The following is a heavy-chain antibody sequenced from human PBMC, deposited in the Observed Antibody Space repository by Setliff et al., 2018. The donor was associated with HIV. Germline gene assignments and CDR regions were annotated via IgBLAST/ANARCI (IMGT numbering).Heavy chain of an antibody. V-gene: IGHV2-70*12. Sequence: TLSLTCAVSGGSISSGSYYWGWIRQPPGKALEWLARIDWDDDTHYNTSLKTRLTLSKDPSKNQVVLTVSNMGPVDTATYYCAHLRSGVFDAFDIWGQGTMVTVSS. J-gene: IGHJ3*02. CDR2: IDWDDDT. CDR3: AHLRSGVFDAFDI. CDR1: GGSISSGSYY. D-gene: IGHD3-10*01.